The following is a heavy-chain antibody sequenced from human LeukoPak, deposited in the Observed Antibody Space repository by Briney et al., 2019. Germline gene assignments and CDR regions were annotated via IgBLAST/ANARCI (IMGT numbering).Heavy chain of an antibody. V-gene: IGHV4-34*01. CDR1: GGSFSGYY. J-gene: IGHJ6*03. CDR2: INHSGST. D-gene: IGHD3-9*01. CDR3: ARYDILTGNVGYYYYYVDV. Sequence: PSETLSLTCAVYGGSFSGYYWSWIRQPPGKGLEWIGEINHSGSTNYNPSLKSRVTISVDTSKNQLSLKLSSVTDADTAVYYCARYDILTGNVGYYYYYVDVWGKGTTVTVSS.